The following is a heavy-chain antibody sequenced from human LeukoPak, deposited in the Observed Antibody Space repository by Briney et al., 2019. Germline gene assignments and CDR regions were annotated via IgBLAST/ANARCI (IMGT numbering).Heavy chain of an antibody. Sequence: GGSLRLSCAASGFTFSSYAMSWVRQAPGKGLEWVSAISGSGGSTYYADSVKGRFTISRDNSKNTLYLQMNSLRAEDTAVYYCARDFRHNWNDSPHSPALGFDYWGQGTLVTVSS. CDR1: GFTFSSYA. V-gene: IGHV3-23*01. CDR2: ISGSGGST. CDR3: ARDFRHNWNDSPHSPALGFDY. J-gene: IGHJ4*02. D-gene: IGHD1-20*01.